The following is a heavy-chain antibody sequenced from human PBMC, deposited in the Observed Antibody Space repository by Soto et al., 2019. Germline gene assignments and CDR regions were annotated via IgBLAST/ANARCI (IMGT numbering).Heavy chain of an antibody. Sequence: PGGSLRLSCAASGFTFSSYWMSWVRQAPGKGLEWVANIKQDGSEKYYVDSVKGRFTISRDNAKNSLYLQMNSLRAEDTAVYYCARDCVLEWCYGMDVWGQGTMVTVSS. CDR2: IKQDGSEK. D-gene: IGHD3-3*01. CDR1: GFTFSSYW. V-gene: IGHV3-7*01. CDR3: ARDCVLEWCYGMDV. J-gene: IGHJ6*02.